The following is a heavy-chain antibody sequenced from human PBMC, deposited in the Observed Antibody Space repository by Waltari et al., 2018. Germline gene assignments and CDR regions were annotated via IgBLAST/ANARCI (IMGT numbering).Heavy chain of an antibody. CDR2: ISWDGGST. D-gene: IGHD5-12*01. CDR3: AKEHSGYDSGSLRYFDY. CDR1: GFPFDDYT. V-gene: IGHV3-43*01. Sequence: EVQLVESGGVVVQPGGSLRLSCAASGFPFDDYTMHWVRPAPGKGLEWVSLISWDGGSTYYADSVKGRFTISRDNSKNALYLQMNSLRTEDTALYYCAKEHSGYDSGSLRYFDYWGQGTLVTVSS. J-gene: IGHJ4*02.